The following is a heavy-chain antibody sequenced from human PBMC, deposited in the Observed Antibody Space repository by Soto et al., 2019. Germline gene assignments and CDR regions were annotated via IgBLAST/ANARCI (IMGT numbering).Heavy chain of an antibody. D-gene: IGHD5-12*01. J-gene: IGHJ3*02. CDR3: ARERLVMATIHPDAFDI. CDR2: ISSSSSYI. V-gene: IGHV3-21*01. Sequence: GGSLRLSCAASGFTFSSYSMNWVRQAPGKGLEWVSSISSSSSYIYYADSVKGRFTISRDNAKNSLYLQLNSLRAEATDVYYCARERLVMATIHPDAFDIWGQGTMVTVSS. CDR1: GFTFSSYS.